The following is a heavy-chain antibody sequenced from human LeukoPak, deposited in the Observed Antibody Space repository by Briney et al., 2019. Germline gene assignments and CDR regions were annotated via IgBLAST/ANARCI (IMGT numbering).Heavy chain of an antibody. D-gene: IGHD6-6*01. Sequence: ASVKVSCKASGYIFTNYNLHWVRLAPGQGLEWMGIISPSGGGTTYAQKFQGRVTMTRDTSTSTVYMELSSLRSEDTAVYYCGRSSPSISFACWGQGTLVTVSS. CDR3: GRSSPSISFAC. CDR1: GYIFTNYN. V-gene: IGHV1-46*01. J-gene: IGHJ4*01. CDR2: ISPSGGGT.